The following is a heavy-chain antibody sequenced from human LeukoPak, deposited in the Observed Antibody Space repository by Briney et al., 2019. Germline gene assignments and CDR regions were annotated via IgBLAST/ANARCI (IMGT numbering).Heavy chain of an antibody. CDR1: GFTFSSYG. CDR2: ISGSGGST. Sequence: PGGSLRLSCAASGFTFSSYGMSWVRQAPGKGLEWVSAISGSGGSTYYADSVKGRFTISRDNSKNTLYLQMNSLRAEDTAVYYCAKDSPADINSSGGSDYWGQGTLVTVSS. CDR3: AKDSPADINSSGGSDY. J-gene: IGHJ4*02. V-gene: IGHV3-23*01. D-gene: IGHD6-19*01.